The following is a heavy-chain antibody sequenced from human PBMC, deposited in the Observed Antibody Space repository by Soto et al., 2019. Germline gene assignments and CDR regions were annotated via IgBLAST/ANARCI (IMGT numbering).Heavy chain of an antibody. V-gene: IGHV3-30*18. D-gene: IGHD2-2*01. Sequence: QVQLVESGGGVVQPGGSLRLSCAASGFTFSSYAMHWVRLAPGTGLEWVAGISYDGRNKFSADSVKGRFTISRDNSQNTLYLQMNSLRPEDTAVYYCAKETSRFAVPPALDYWGQGTLGTVS. CDR1: GFTFSSYA. J-gene: IGHJ4*02. CDR2: ISYDGRNK. CDR3: AKETSRFAVPPALDY.